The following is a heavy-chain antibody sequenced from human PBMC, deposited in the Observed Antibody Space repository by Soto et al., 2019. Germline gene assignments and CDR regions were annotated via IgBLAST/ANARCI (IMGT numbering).Heavy chain of an antibody. Sequence: ASVKVSCKVSGYTLTELSMHWVRQAPGKGLEWMGCIDADNGKRNYAQKLQGRVTMTTDTSTSTAYMELRSLRSDDTAVYYCASGGSSSWYPDYWGQGTLVTVSS. V-gene: IGHV1-24*01. J-gene: IGHJ4*02. CDR3: ASGGSSSWYPDY. D-gene: IGHD6-13*01. CDR1: GYTLTELS. CDR2: IDADNGKR.